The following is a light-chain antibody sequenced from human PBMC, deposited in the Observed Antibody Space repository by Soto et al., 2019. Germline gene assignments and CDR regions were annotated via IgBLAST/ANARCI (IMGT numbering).Light chain of an antibody. Sequence: DVHMTEARSTLPSSLGDRVAGTCRASQSISNWLAWYQQKPGTAPKLLIYHASTLESGVPSRFSGSGSGTEFTLTISSLQPDDFATYYCQQYNSYSFGQGTKVDIK. J-gene: IGKJ1*01. CDR1: QSISNW. CDR2: HAS. V-gene: IGKV1-5*01. CDR3: QQYNSYS.